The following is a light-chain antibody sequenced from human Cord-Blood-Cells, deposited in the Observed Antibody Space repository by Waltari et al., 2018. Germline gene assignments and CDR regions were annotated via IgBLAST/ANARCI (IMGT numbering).Light chain of an antibody. J-gene: IGKJ2*03. V-gene: IGKV1-39*01. CDR2: AAS. CDR3: QQSYSTPPYS. Sequence: DIQMTQSPSSLSASVGDRVTITCRASQSISSYLNWYQQKPGKAPKLLIYAASSLQSGIPSRFSGSGSGTDFTLTISSLQPDVFATYYCQQSYSTPPYSFGQGTKLEI. CDR1: QSISSY.